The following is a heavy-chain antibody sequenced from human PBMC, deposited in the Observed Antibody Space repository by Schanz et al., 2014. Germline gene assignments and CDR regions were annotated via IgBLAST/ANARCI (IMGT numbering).Heavy chain of an antibody. CDR2: IRYDASNE. CDR3: ARVLGGDEGLDQ. D-gene: IGHD4-17*01. CDR1: RFAFSNCG. J-gene: IGHJ4*02. V-gene: IGHV3-30*02. Sequence: VQLVESGGGLVQPGGSLRLSCAASRFAFSNCGMHWVRQAPGKGLEWVAFIRYDASNEYYADSVKGRFTISRDNPKNSLCLQMNSLRAEDTALYYCARVLGGDEGLDQWGQGTLVTVSS.